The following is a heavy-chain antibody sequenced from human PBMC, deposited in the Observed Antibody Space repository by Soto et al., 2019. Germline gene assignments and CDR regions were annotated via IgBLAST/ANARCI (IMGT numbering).Heavy chain of an antibody. CDR3: AKDQGIGHNTIFGVVIIGYFDY. CDR1: GFTFSSYA. CDR2: ISGSGGST. V-gene: IGHV3-23*01. D-gene: IGHD3-3*01. J-gene: IGHJ4*02. Sequence: EVQLLESGGGLVQPGGSLRLSCAASGFTFSSYAMSWVRQAPGKGLEWVSAISGSGGSTYYADSVKGRFTISRDNSKITLYLQMNSLRAEDTAVYYCAKDQGIGHNTIFGVVIIGYFDYWGQGTLVTVSS.